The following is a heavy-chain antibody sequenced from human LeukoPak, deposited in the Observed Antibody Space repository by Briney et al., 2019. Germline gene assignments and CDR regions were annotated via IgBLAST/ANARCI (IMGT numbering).Heavy chain of an antibody. D-gene: IGHD6-6*01. CDR2: IDPSDSYT. V-gene: IGHV5-10-1*01. Sequence: GESLKISCKGSGYSFTSYWISWVRQMPGKGLEWMGRIDPSDSYTNYSPSFLGHVTISADKSITTAYLQWSSLKASDTAMYYCARSAAARRGLYFDYWGQGTLVTISS. CDR1: GYSFTSYW. J-gene: IGHJ4*02. CDR3: ARSAAARRGLYFDY.